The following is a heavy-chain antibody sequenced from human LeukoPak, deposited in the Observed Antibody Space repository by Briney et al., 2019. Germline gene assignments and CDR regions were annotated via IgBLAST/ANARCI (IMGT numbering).Heavy chain of an antibody. V-gene: IGHV3-53*01. CDR3: ARVHFYYMDI. Sequence: GGSLRLSCAVSGFRISINDMSWVRQAPGKGLQWVSMMYIDGNRYYADSVKGRFTISRDNSKNTLFLQMDSLRADDTAVYYCARVHFYYMDIWGKGTTVTVSS. J-gene: IGHJ6*03. D-gene: IGHD5/OR15-5a*01. CDR1: GFRISIND. CDR2: MYIDGNR.